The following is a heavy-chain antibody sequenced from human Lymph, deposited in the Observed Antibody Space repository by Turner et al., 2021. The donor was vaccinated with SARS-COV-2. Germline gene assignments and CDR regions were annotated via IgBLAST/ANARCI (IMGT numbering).Heavy chain of an antibody. CDR1: GGSMNSNY. CDR2: NYYRGSP. V-gene: IGHV4-59*01. J-gene: IGHJ5*02. CDR3: ARETVNNWVDP. Sequence: QVQLQESGPRLVKPLANLSPTCTFSGGSMNSNYWSWIRQPPGKRLEWIGYNYYRGSPNYNPSLKSRVTISVDTSKNQFSLKLTSVTAADTAIYYCARETVNNWVDPWGQGILVTVSS. D-gene: IGHD2-21*02.